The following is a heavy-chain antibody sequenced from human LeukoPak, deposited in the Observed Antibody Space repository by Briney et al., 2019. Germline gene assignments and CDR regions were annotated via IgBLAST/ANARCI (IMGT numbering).Heavy chain of an antibody. V-gene: IGHV3-30*02. J-gene: IGHJ4*02. CDR3: AKGNYYDSSAYSYFDY. CDR2: IRYDGSNK. D-gene: IGHD3-22*01. CDR1: GFTFSSYG. Sequence: PGGSLRLSCAASGFTFSSYGMHWVRQVPGKGLEWVAFIRYDGSNKYYAYSVKGRFTISRDNSKNTLYLQMNSLRAEDTAVYYCAKGNYYDSSAYSYFDYWGQGTLVTVSS.